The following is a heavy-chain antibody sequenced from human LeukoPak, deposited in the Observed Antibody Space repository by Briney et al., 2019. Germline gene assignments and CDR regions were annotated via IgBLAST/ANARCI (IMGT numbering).Heavy chain of an antibody. Sequence: ASVKVCCKASGYTFTSYGISWVRQAPGQGLEWMGWISAYNGNTNYAQKLQGRVTMTTDTSTNTAYMDLRSLRSDDTAVYYCARDSAYSYGVSWFDPWGQGTLVTVSS. CDR2: ISAYNGNT. CDR1: GYTFTSYG. CDR3: ARDSAYSYGVSWFDP. V-gene: IGHV1-18*01. D-gene: IGHD5-18*01. J-gene: IGHJ5*02.